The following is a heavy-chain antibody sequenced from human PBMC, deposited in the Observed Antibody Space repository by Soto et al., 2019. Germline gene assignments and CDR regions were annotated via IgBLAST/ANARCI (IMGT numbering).Heavy chain of an antibody. CDR2: INRDGSST. Sequence: QPGGSLRLSCAASGFTFRSYWMHWVRQAPGKGLVWVSRINRDGSSTSYADSVKGRVTISRDTAKNTLYLQMNSLRAEDTAVYYCAREIVTTGEYYFDSWGQGTLVTVSS. V-gene: IGHV3-74*01. J-gene: IGHJ4*02. D-gene: IGHD1-1*01. CDR1: GFTFRSYW. CDR3: AREIVTTGEYYFDS.